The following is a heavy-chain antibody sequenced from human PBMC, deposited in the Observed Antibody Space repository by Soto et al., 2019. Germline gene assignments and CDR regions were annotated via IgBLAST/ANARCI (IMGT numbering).Heavy chain of an antibody. D-gene: IGHD3-10*01. CDR1: GYTFTSYG. CDR2: ISAYNGNT. CDR3: ARDEGYYGSGSYYNFLYFDY. Sequence: ASVKVSCKASGYTFTSYGISWVRQAPGQGLEWMGWISAYNGNTNYAQKFQGRVTMTTDTSTSTAYMELRSLRSDDTAVYYCARDEGYYGSGSYYNFLYFDYWGQGTLVTVSS. J-gene: IGHJ4*02. V-gene: IGHV1-18*01.